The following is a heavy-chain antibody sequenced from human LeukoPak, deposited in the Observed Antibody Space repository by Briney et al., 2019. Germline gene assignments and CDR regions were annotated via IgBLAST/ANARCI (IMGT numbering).Heavy chain of an antibody. J-gene: IGHJ4*02. V-gene: IGHV3-23*01. CDR3: AKDGTYYYDSSGYAHYFDY. D-gene: IGHD3-22*01. Sequence: GGPLRLSCAASGFTFSSYAMSWVRQAPGKGLEWVSAISGSGGSTYYADSVKGRFTISRDNSKNTLYLQMNSLRAEDTAVYYCAKDGTYYYDSSGYAHYFDYWGQGTPVTVSS. CDR2: ISGSGGST. CDR1: GFTFSSYA.